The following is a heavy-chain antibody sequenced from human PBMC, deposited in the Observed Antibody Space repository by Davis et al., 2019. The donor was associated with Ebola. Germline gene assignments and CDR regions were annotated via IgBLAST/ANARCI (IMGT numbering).Heavy chain of an antibody. Sequence: ASVKVSCKASGYTFTGYTLHWVRQAPGQGLEWMGWINPHNGNTNYAQNVQGRVIMTSDTATTTAYMEVGSLRSDDTAVYYCARAQFPTTSDHWGQGTLVTVSS. CDR2: INPHNGNT. J-gene: IGHJ4*02. CDR1: GYTFTGYT. V-gene: IGHV1-18*04. D-gene: IGHD1-1*01. CDR3: ARAQFPTTSDH.